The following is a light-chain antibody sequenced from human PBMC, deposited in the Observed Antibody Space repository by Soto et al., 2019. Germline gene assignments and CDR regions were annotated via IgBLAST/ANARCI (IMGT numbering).Light chain of an antibody. V-gene: IGKV3-11*01. Sequence: EVVLTQSPATLSLSPGERATLSCRASQSVGMYLAWYQHKPGLAPRLHIYDASNRATGIPARFSGSGSGTDFTLSISSLGPEDFAVYYCKHRCSCPLTFGGGTRVEIK. J-gene: IGKJ4*01. CDR1: QSVGMY. CDR2: DAS. CDR3: KHRCSCPLT.